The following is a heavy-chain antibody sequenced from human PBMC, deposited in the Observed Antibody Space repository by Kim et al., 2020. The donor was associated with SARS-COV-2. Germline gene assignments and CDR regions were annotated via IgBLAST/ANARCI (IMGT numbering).Heavy chain of an antibody. J-gene: IGHJ4*02. CDR3: ARDRDIVVVVAATLFDY. V-gene: IGHV3-33*05. CDR1: GFTFSSYG. Sequence: GGSLRLSCAASGFTFSSYGMHWVRQAPGKGLAWVAVISYDGSNKYYADSVKGRFTISRDNSKNTLYLQMNSLRAEDTAVYYCARDRDIVVVVAATLFDYWGQGTLVTVSS. CDR2: ISYDGSNK. D-gene: IGHD2-15*01.